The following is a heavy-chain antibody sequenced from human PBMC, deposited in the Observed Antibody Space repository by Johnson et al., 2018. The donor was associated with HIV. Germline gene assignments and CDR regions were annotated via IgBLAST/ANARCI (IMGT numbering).Heavy chain of an antibody. CDR2: ISYDGSNK. V-gene: IGHV3-30*04. D-gene: IGHD2-21*02. J-gene: IGHJ3*02. CDR3: AKDLGVGTARGAFDI. CDR1: GFTFSSYA. Sequence: VQLVESGGGVVQPGRSLRLSCAASGFTFSSYAMHWVRQAPGKGLEWVAVISYDGSNKYFADSVKGRFTISRDNSKNTLYLQMNSLRAEDTAVYYCAKDLGVGTARGAFDILGQGTMVTVSS.